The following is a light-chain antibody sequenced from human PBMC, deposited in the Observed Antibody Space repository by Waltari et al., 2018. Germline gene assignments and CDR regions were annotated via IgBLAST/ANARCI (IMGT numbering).Light chain of an antibody. Sequence: QSALTQPASVSGSPGQSLTISCTGTSSDVGSFHLLSWYQQHPGKAPELMIYEVNKRPSGVSIRFSGSKSGNTASLTISGLQAEDEADYYGCSYAGSSTWVFGGGTKLTVL. J-gene: IGLJ3*02. CDR2: EVN. CDR1: SSDVGSFHL. CDR3: CSYAGSSTWV. V-gene: IGLV2-23*02.